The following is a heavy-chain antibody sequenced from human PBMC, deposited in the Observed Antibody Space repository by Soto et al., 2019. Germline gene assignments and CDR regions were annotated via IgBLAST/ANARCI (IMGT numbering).Heavy chain of an antibody. Sequence: GGSLRLSCAASGFTFSSYAMHWVRQAPGKGLEWVAVISYDGSNKYYADSVKGRFTISRDNSKNTLYLQMNSLRAEDTAVYYCAKERVAATQASFEYWGQGTLVTVSS. CDR2: ISYDGSNK. V-gene: IGHV3-30*18. D-gene: IGHD2-15*01. CDR1: GFTFSSYA. CDR3: AKERVAATQASFEY. J-gene: IGHJ4*02.